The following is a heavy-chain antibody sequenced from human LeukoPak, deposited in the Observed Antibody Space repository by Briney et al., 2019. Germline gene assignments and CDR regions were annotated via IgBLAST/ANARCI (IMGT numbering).Heavy chain of an antibody. CDR2: ITTSSSYI. CDR3: ASGWLAYCSSTSCYPGNY. CDR1: GFSFSSYS. Sequence: GGSLILSCAASGFSFSSYSMNWVRQAPGKGLEWVSSITTSSSYIYYADSVKGRFTISRDNAKNTLYLQMNSLRAEDTAVYYCASGWLAYCSSTSCYPGNYWGQGTLVTVSS. J-gene: IGHJ4*02. V-gene: IGHV3-21*01. D-gene: IGHD2-2*01.